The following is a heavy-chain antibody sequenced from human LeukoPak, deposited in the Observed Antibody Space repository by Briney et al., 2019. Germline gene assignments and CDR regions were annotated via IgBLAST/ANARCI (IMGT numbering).Heavy chain of an antibody. V-gene: IGHV3-9*01. Sequence: GGSLRLSCAASGFTFDDYAMHWVRQAPGKGLEWVSSISWNSGSIGYADSVKGRFTISRDNAKNSLYLQMNSLRAEDTAVYYCARATKGDSSSWYYYYYMDVWGKGTTVTISS. J-gene: IGHJ6*03. CDR2: ISWNSGSI. CDR3: ARATKGDSSSWYYYYYMDV. D-gene: IGHD6-13*01. CDR1: GFTFDDYA.